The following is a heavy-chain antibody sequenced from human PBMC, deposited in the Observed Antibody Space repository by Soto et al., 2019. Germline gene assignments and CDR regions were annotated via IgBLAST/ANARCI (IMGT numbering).Heavy chain of an antibody. CDR3: AKSGGFNSGWNDD. CDR1: GFTFNSYA. Sequence: QVQLVESGGGVVQPGRSLRLSCAASGFTFNSYAMHWVRQAPGKGLEWVALISSDGNNEYYADSVKGRFTITRDKSKNTLDLQMNSLRLDDTAVYYCAKSGGFNSGWNDDWGQGTRVTVSA. CDR2: ISSDGNNE. D-gene: IGHD6-19*01. J-gene: IGHJ4*02. V-gene: IGHV3-30-3*01.